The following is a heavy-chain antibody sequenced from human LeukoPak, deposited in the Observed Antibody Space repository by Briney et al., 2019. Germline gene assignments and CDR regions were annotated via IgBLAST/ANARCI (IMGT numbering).Heavy chain of an antibody. V-gene: IGHV4-61*02. CDR1: GGSISSGNYY. D-gene: IGHD2-8*02. Sequence: SQTLSLTCTVSGGSISSGNYYWSWIRQPAGKGLEWIGRIYTSGNTNYNPSLKSRVTISLDTSKNQFSLKLSSVTAADTAMYYCARGYWFYFDYRGQGTLVSVSS. J-gene: IGHJ4*02. CDR2: IYTSGNT. CDR3: ARGYWFYFDY.